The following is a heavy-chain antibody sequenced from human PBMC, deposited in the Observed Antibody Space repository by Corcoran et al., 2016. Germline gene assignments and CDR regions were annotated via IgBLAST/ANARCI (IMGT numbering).Heavy chain of an antibody. CDR1: GFTFSSYG. Sequence: QVQLVESGGGVVQPGRSLRLSCAASGFTFSSYGMHWVRQAPGKGLEWVAVIWYDGSNKYYADSVKGRFTISRDNSKNTLYLQMNSLRAEETAVYDCAREAGERARYSGYQRYFDYWGQGTLVTVST. J-gene: IGHJ4*02. CDR2: IWYDGSNK. D-gene: IGHD5-12*01. V-gene: IGHV3-33*01. CDR3: AREAGERARYSGYQRYFDY.